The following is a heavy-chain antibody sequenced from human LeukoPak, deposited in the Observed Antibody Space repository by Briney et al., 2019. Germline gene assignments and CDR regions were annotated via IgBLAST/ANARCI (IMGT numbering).Heavy chain of an antibody. CDR2: ISSSGSTI. CDR3: AELGITMIGGV. D-gene: IGHD3-10*02. J-gene: IGHJ6*04. CDR1: GFTFRSCE. V-gene: IGHV3-48*03. Sequence: GSLRLSWAASGFTFRSCEMNLVRQAPGEGLEGVSYISSSGSTIYYADSVKGRFTISRDNAKNSLYLQMNSLRAEDTAVYYCAELGITMIGGVWGKGTTVTISS.